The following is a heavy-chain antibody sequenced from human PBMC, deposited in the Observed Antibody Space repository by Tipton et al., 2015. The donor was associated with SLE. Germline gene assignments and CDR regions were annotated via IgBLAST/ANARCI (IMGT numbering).Heavy chain of an antibody. J-gene: IGHJ2*01. Sequence: TLSLTCTVSGGSISSYYWSWIRQPPGKGLEWIGYIYYSGSTNYNLSLKSRVTISVDTSKNQFSLKLSSVTAADTAVYYCATSREGLARDWYFDLWGRGTLVTVSS. CDR2: IYYSGST. CDR1: GGSISSYY. D-gene: IGHD1-26*01. V-gene: IGHV4-59*08. CDR3: ATSREGLARDWYFDL.